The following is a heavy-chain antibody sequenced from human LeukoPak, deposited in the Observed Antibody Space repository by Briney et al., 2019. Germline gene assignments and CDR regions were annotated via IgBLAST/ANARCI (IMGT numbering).Heavy chain of an antibody. Sequence: GGSLRLSCSASGFTFSSYAMHWVRQAPGKGLEYVSAISSNGGSTYYADSVKGRFTISRDNSKNTLYPQMSSLRAEDTAVYYCVKEYGSGSYYRKYFEYWGQGTLVTVSS. J-gene: IGHJ4*02. CDR3: VKEYGSGSYYRKYFEY. CDR1: GFTFSSYA. CDR2: ISSNGGST. D-gene: IGHD3-10*01. V-gene: IGHV3-64D*06.